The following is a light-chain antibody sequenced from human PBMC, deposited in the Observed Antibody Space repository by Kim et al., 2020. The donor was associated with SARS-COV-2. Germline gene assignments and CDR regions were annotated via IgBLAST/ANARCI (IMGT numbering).Light chain of an antibody. J-gene: IGLJ2*01. V-gene: IGLV1-51*01. Sequence: QSVLTQPPSVSAAPGQKVTISCSGSSSNTGNNYVSWYQQLPGTAPKLLIYDNNKRPSGIPDRFSGSKSGTSATLGITGLQTGDEAEYYCGTWDSSLTEVLFGGGTQLTVL. CDR2: DNN. CDR3: GTWDSSLTEVL. CDR1: SSNTGNNY.